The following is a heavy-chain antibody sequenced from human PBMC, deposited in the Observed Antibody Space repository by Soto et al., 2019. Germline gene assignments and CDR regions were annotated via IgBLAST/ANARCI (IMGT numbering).Heavy chain of an antibody. V-gene: IGHV3-53*01. CDR3: ATRGV. Sequence: EVQLAESGGDLIQPGGSLRLSCAASGFTVSRDFMTWFRQAPGKGLEWVSIIYGGRTTYYADSVKGRFTISTDNSKNTLYLQMNSLTAEDTAVYYCATRGVWGQGTLVTVSS. CDR2: IYGGRTT. J-gene: IGHJ4*02. CDR1: GFTVSRDF. D-gene: IGHD2-8*01.